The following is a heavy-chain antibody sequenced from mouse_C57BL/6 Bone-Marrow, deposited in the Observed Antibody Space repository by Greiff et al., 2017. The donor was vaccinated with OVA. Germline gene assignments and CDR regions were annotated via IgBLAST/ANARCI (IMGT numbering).Heavy chain of an antibody. CDR2: ISYDGSN. CDR1: GYSITSGYY. J-gene: IGHJ4*01. CDR3: ARDYPYAMDY. Sequence: ESGPGLVKPSQSLSLTCSVTGYSITSGYYWNWIRQFPGNKLEWMGYISYDGSNNYNPSLKNRISITRDTSKNQFFLKLNSVTTEDTATYYCARDYPYAMDYWGQGTSVTVSS. D-gene: IGHD5-5*01. V-gene: IGHV3-6*01.